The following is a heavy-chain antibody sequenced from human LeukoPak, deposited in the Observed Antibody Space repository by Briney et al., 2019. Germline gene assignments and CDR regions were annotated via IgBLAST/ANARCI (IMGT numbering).Heavy chain of an antibody. CDR2: MNPNSGNT. CDR1: GYTFTSYD. V-gene: IGHV1-8*01. J-gene: IGHJ4*02. Sequence: ASVKVSCKASGYTFTSYDINWVRQATGQGLEWMGWMNPNSGNTGYAQKLQGRVTMTRNTSISTAYMELSSLRSEDTAVYYCARGRGVVVVAAILFVHWGQGTLVTVSS. CDR3: ARGRGVVVVAAILFVH. D-gene: IGHD2-15*01.